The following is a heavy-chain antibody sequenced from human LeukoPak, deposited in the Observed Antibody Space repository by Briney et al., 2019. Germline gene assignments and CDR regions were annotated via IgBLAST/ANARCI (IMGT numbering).Heavy chain of an antibody. CDR3: ARISQMSDFDH. CDR2: ISYDGSNK. Sequence: GGSLRLSCAASGLTSSSYGMHWVRQAPGKGLEWVAVISYDGSNKYYTDSVKGRFTVSRDNSKNTLYLQMNSLRAEDTAVYYCARISQMSDFDHWGQGTLVTVSS. V-gene: IGHV3-30*03. D-gene: IGHD5-24*01. J-gene: IGHJ4*02. CDR1: GLTSSSYG.